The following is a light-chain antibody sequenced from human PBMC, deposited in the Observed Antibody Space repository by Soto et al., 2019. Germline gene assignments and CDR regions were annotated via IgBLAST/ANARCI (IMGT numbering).Light chain of an antibody. J-gene: IGKJ5*01. CDR1: QSVSSY. Sequence: EIVLTQSPATLSLSPWERATLSCRASQSVSSYLAWYQQKPGQAPRLLIYDAYNRATGIPATFSGSGSGTDFTLTISSLEPEDFAVYYCQQRSNWPRITFGQGTRLEIK. CDR2: DAY. V-gene: IGKV3-11*01. CDR3: QQRSNWPRIT.